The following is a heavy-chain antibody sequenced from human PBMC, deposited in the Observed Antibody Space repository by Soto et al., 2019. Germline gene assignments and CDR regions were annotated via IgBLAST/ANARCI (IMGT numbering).Heavy chain of an antibody. CDR1: GGTFSSYA. Sequence: QVQLVQSGAEVKKPGSSVKVSCKASGGTFSSYAISWVRQAPGQGLEWMGGIIPIFGTANYAQKFQGRVTITADESTSTGYMELSSLRSEETAVYYCARDIRHSGYSSRGFDYWGQGTLVTVSS. J-gene: IGHJ4*02. V-gene: IGHV1-69*01. CDR3: ARDIRHSGYSSRGFDY. CDR2: IIPIFGTA. D-gene: IGHD5-12*01.